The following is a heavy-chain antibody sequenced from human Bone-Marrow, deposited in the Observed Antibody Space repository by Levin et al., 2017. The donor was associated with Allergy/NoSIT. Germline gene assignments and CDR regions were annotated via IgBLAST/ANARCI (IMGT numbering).Heavy chain of an antibody. D-gene: IGHD6-13*01. J-gene: IGHJ3*02. CDR1: GYSFTSYW. CDR2: IYPGEAEK. V-gene: IGHV5-51*01. Sequence: GESLKISCKGSGYSFTSYWIGWVRQMPGKGLEGKGRIYPGEAEKRDRPAFQGQVTISADKSISTAYLQWSSLKASDTAMYYGARRPTLSIAEAARGAFDIWGQGTMVTVSS. CDR3: ARRPTLSIAEAARGAFDI.